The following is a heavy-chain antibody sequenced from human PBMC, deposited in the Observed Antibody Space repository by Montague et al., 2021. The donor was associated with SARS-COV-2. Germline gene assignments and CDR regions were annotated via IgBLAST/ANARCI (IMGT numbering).Heavy chain of an antibody. J-gene: IGHJ6*02. CDR2: IYGGGIST. CDR3: ASGYRLSPSYYGLDV. V-gene: IGHV3-23*03. Sequence: SLRLSCAASGFTFYNYAMSWVRQAPDKGLEWVAVIYGGGISTYYADSVKGRFTIFRDNSKDTLYLDMNSLRAEDTAVYYCASGYRLSPSYYGLDVWGQGTAVTVSS. D-gene: IGHD5-18*01. CDR1: GFTFYNYA.